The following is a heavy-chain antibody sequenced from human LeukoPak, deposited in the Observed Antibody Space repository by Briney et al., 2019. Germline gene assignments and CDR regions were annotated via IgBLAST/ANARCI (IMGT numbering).Heavy chain of an antibody. J-gene: IGHJ4*02. V-gene: IGHV3-7*01. D-gene: IGHD3-22*01. Sequence: GGSLRLSCAASGFTFSSYWMTWVRQAPGKGLEWVANIKEDGSEKYYVDSVKGRFTISRDNAKNSLYLQMNSLRAEDTAVYYCASRTTYYYDIGGYYTYFDYWGQGTLVTVSS. CDR1: GFTFSSYW. CDR3: ASRTTYYYDIGGYYTYFDY. CDR2: IKEDGSEK.